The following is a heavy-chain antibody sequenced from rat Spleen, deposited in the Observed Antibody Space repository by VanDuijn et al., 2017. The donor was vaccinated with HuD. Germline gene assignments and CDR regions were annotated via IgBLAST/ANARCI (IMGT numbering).Heavy chain of an antibody. CDR2: ISYDGSAT. V-gene: IGHV5-20*01. CDR1: GFTFSDYY. J-gene: IGHJ4*01. CDR3: TRHHYDGYYHGPVFGVMDA. D-gene: IGHD1-12*03. Sequence: EVQLVESGGGLVQPGRSLKLSCAASGFTFSDYYMAWVRQAPTKGLEWVASISYDGSATYYRDSVKGRFTISRDIAKSTLYLQMDSLRSEDTASYYCTRHHYDGYYHGPVFGVMDAWGRGASVTVSS.